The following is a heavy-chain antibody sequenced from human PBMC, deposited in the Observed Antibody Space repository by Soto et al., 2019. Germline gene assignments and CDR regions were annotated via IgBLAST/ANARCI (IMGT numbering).Heavy chain of an antibody. J-gene: IGHJ4*02. D-gene: IGHD3-22*01. CDR1: GFTFRSYT. CDR2: ISDSSNNI. Sequence: PGGSLRLSCAVSGFTFRSYTMNWVRQAPGKGLEWVSSISDSSNNIYYADSVKGRFTISRDNAKNSLYLQMNSLRAEDTAVYYCARDSHYYDSSGYSAFDYWGQGTLVTVSS. CDR3: ARDSHYYDSSGYSAFDY. V-gene: IGHV3-21*01.